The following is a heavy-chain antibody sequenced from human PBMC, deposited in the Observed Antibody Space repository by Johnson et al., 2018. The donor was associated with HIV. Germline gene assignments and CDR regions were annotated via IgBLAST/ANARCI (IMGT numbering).Heavy chain of an antibody. J-gene: IGHJ3*02. CDR1: GFTVSSNY. D-gene: IGHD3-3*01. CDR3: ARYYNFWSGSQDAFDI. Sequence: QLVESGGGLIQPGGSLRLSCAASGFTVSSNYMSWVRQAPWKGLVWVSVIYSGGSTYYADSVKGRFTISRDNSKNTLYLQMNSLRAEDTAVYYCARYYNFWSGSQDAFDIWGQGTMVTVSS. CDR2: IYSGGST. V-gene: IGHV3-53*01.